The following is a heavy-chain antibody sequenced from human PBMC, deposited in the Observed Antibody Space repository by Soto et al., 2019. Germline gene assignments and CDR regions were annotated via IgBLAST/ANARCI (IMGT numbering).Heavy chain of an antibody. J-gene: IGHJ4*02. V-gene: IGHV4-4*07. CDR2: MYPTPREI. CDR1: GDSISSSY. D-gene: IGHD6-25*01. Sequence: SETLSLTCIVSGDSISSSYWTWVRQPAGQGLQWLGRMYPTPREIHYNPSLGNRITVSADGSKNFFYLRLTSRADADTATYYGVSGHQPPGLDNWGRGILVTAPQ. CDR3: VSGHQPPGLDN.